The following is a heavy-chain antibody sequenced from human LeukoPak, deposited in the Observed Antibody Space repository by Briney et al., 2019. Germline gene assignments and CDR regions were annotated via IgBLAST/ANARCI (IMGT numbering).Heavy chain of an antibody. V-gene: IGHV4-59*01. CDR1: GGSISSYY. D-gene: IGHD1-26*01. CDR2: IYYSGST. J-gene: IGHJ4*02. Sequence: SETLSLTCTVSGGSISSYYWSWIRQPPGKGLEWIGYIYYSGSTNYNPSLKSRVTISVDTSKNQFSLKLSSVTAADTAVYYCARAIGLYSGSYSDYWGQGTLVSVSS. CDR3: ARAIGLYSGSYSDY.